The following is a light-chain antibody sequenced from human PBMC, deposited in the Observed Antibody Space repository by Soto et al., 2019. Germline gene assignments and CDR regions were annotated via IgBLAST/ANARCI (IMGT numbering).Light chain of an antibody. V-gene: IGLV1-47*01. CDR3: ATWDASLSGNII. CDR1: SSNIGGNY. Sequence: QSVLTQPPSTSGTPGQRVTIPCFGSSSNIGGNYVFWYQHLPGTTPTLLIYRNNQRPSGVPDRFSGSKSGTSASLAISGLGAEDEADYYCATWDASLSGNIIFGGGTQLTVL. J-gene: IGLJ7*01. CDR2: RNN.